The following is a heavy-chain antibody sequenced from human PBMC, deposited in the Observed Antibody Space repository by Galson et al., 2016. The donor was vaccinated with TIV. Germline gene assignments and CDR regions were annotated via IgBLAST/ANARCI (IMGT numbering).Heavy chain of an antibody. D-gene: IGHD1-26*01. CDR1: GFTFSVYD. Sequence: SLRLSCAASGFTFSVYDMLWVRQVPGKGLEWVSGIGTAADTYYPGFVKGRFFIDREDAKNSLSLQMNSLTVGDTAVYYCVRAPHSGNYYYFDYWGQGALVTVSS. CDR3: VRAPHSGNYYYFDY. J-gene: IGHJ4*02. CDR2: IGTAADT. V-gene: IGHV3-13*01.